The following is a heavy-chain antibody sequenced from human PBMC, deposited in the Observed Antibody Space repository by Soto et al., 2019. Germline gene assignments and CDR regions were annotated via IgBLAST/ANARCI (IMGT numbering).Heavy chain of an antibody. CDR1: GGSFSGYS. CDR2: INHSGST. V-gene: IGHV4-34*01. D-gene: IGHD3-9*01. J-gene: IGHJ6*02. CDR3: ARDRRDILTGYYKGYYYGMDV. Sequence: SETLSLTCAVYGGSFSGYSWTWIRQPPGTGLEWIGEINHSGSTNYNPSLKSRVTISVDKSKNQFSLKLSSVTAADTAVYYCARDRRDILTGYYKGYYYGMDVWGQGTTVTVSS.